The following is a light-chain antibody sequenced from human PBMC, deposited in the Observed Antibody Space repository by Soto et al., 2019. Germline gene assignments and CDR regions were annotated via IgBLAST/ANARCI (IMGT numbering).Light chain of an antibody. CDR2: AAS. J-gene: IGKJ2*01. V-gene: IGKV1-39*01. CDR3: QQSYSTLGT. CDR1: QSISSY. Sequence: DIQMTQSPSSLSASVGDRVTITCRASQSISSYLNWYQQKPGKAPKLLLYAASSLHSGVPSRFSGSGSGTDFTLIISSLQPEDFATYYCQQSYSTLGTFGQGTKLEIK.